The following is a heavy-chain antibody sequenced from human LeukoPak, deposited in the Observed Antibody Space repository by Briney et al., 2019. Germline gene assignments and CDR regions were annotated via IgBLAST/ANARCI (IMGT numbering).Heavy chain of an antibody. J-gene: IGHJ3*02. D-gene: IGHD2-21*02. CDR3: AKKSSVVVTAGDAFDI. Sequence: SVKVSCKASGGTFSSYAISWVRQAPGQGLEWMGRIIPIFGIANYAQKFQGRVTITAYKSTSTAYMELSSLRSEDTAVYYCAKKSSVVVTAGDAFDIWGQGTMVTVSS. V-gene: IGHV1-69*04. CDR1: GGTFSSYA. CDR2: IIPIFGIA.